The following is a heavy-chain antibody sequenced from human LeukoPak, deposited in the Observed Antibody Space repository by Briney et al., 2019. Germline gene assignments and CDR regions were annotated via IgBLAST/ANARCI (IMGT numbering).Heavy chain of an antibody. D-gene: IGHD5-24*01. V-gene: IGHV1-69*04. Sequence: SVKASCKASGGTFSSYAISWVRQSPGQGLEWMGRIIPILGIANYAQKFQGRVTITADKSTSTAYMELSSLRSEDTAVYYCARVTDGYNYYWGQGTLVTVSS. J-gene: IGHJ4*02. CDR1: GGTFSSYA. CDR2: IIPILGIA. CDR3: ARVTDGYNYY.